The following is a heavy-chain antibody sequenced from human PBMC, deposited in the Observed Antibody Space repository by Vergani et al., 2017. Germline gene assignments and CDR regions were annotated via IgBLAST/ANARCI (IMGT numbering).Heavy chain of an antibody. CDR3: ATPHTVTTGGMEV. CDR2: VDPEDGET. V-gene: IGHV1-69-2*01. CDR1: GYTFTDHY. D-gene: IGHD4-17*01. J-gene: IGHJ6*02. Sequence: EVQLVQSGAEVKKPGATMKISCKVSGYTFTDHYMHWVKQAPGKGLEWMGLVDPEDGETIYAEKFKGRVTIAADTSTDTAHLELSSLRSEDTAVYYCATPHTVTTGGMEVWVQGTTVIVSS.